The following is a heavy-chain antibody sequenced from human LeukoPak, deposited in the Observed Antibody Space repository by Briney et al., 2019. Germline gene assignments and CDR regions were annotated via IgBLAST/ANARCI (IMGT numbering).Heavy chain of an antibody. Sequence: PGGSLRLSCAASGFTFSDYYMSWVRQAPGKGLEWVSVIYSGGSTYYADSVEGRFTISRDNSKNTLYLQMNSLRAEDTAVYYCARDPSGSYEVGAFDIWGQGTMVTVSS. CDR2: IYSGGST. D-gene: IGHD1-26*01. CDR1: GFTFSDYY. J-gene: IGHJ3*02. CDR3: ARDPSGSYEVGAFDI. V-gene: IGHV3-66*01.